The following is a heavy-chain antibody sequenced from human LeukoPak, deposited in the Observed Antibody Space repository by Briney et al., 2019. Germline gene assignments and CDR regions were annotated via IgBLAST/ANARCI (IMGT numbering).Heavy chain of an antibody. CDR2: IIPIFGTA. J-gene: IGHJ6*03. V-gene: IGHV1-69*05. D-gene: IGHD3-9*01. CDR1: GYTFTGYY. Sequence: GASVKVSCKASGYTFTGYYMHWVRQAPGQGLEWMGRIIPIFGTANYAQKFQGRVTITTDESTSTAYMELSSLRSEDTAVYYCARDYDILTGSYYYYMDVWGKGTTVTVSS. CDR3: ARDYDILTGSYYYYMDV.